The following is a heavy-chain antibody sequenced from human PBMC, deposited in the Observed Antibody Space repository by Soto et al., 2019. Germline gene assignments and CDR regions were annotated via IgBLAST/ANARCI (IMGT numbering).Heavy chain of an antibody. D-gene: IGHD2-8*01. CDR2: IYWDDDK. CDR3: ARRPTDGYFDL. J-gene: IGHJ2*01. Sequence: QITLKESGPTMVKPTQTLTLTCTYSGFSLTTSGVGVGWIRQPPGKALEWLALIYWDDDKHYSPSLKTRLTITKDTSKTQAVLTMTNMDPVDTATSYCARRPTDGYFDLWGRGTLVTVSS. CDR1: GFSLTTSGVG. V-gene: IGHV2-5*02.